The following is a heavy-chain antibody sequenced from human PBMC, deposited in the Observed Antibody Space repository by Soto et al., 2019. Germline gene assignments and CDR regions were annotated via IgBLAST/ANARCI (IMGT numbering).Heavy chain of an antibody. D-gene: IGHD2-15*01. J-gene: IGHJ4*02. Sequence: VQLLESGGGLVQPGGSLRLSCAASGFIFSSYGMHWVRQAPGKGLEWVAVISYEGSHTYYADSVKGRFTITRDNSKNTLYLQMNSLRPEDTAVYYGAKEVHCGGGSCSWSEGFDYWGQGTLLTVSS. CDR2: ISYEGSHT. CDR1: GFIFSSYG. V-gene: IGHV3-30*18. CDR3: AKEVHCGGGSCSWSEGFDY.